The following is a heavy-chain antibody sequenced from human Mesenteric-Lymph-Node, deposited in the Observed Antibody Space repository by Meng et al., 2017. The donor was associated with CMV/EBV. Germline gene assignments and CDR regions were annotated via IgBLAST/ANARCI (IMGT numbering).Heavy chain of an antibody. J-gene: IGHJ6*02. Sequence: GESLKISCAASGFTFSSYFMHWVRQTPGKGLECLASIWSHGGSDYYVDSVKGRFTISRDNSKNTLYLQMNSLRAEDTAVYYCARDFGSSSLLNYYFYGLDVWGQGTTVTVSS. D-gene: IGHD6-6*01. CDR3: ARDFGSSSLLNYYFYGLDV. CDR2: IWSHGGSD. V-gene: IGHV3-30*02. CDR1: GFTFSSYF.